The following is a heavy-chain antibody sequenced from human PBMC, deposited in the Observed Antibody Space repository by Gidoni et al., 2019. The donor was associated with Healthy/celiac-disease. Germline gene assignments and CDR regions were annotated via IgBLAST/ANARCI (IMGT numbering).Heavy chain of an antibody. CDR2: INHSGST. V-gene: IGHV4-34*01. Sequence: QVQLQQWGAGLLKPSETLSLTCAVYGGSFSGYYWSWIRQPPGKGLEWIGEINHSGSTNYNPSLKSRVTISVDTSKNQFSLKLSSVTAADTAVYYCARAKAYAAAADYWGQGTLVTVSS. CDR1: GGSFSGYY. CDR3: ARAKAYAAAADY. D-gene: IGHD6-13*01. J-gene: IGHJ4*02.